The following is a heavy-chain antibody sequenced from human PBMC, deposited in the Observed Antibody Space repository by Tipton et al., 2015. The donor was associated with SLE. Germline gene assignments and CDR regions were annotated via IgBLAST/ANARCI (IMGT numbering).Heavy chain of an antibody. Sequence: TLSLTCSVSGGSLTNYYWNWIRQPPGKGLEWIGYIYYSGSTNYNPSLKSRVTMSVDMSKNQFSLRLTSVTAADTAVYYCARTLGAIAHTVYDAFDIWGQGKMVTVSS. D-gene: IGHD1-26*01. CDR2: IYYSGST. V-gene: IGHV4-59*01. CDR3: ARTLGAIAHTVYDAFDI. CDR1: GGSLTNYY. J-gene: IGHJ3*02.